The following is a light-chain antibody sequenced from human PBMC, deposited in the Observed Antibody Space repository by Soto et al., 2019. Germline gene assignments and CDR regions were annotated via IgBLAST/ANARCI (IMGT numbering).Light chain of an antibody. CDR1: ISYVGAYNY. V-gene: IGLV2-14*01. J-gene: IGLJ1*01. Sequence: QSVMTQPASVSRSPGQSVAISFTGTISYVGAYNYISCYQQHTGKAPKVLLSEFSNRPSGVSYRFYGSKSGNTASLTISGIQAEDEADYYCSSLTTSSTYVFGTGTKVPVL. CDR2: EFS. CDR3: SSLTTSSTYV.